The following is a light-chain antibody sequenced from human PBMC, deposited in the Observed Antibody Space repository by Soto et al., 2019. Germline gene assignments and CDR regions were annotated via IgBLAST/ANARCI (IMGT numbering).Light chain of an antibody. V-gene: IGKV3-20*01. CDR3: QHYGSSPRT. CDR2: GAS. Sequence: VLTQSPGTLSLAPGERATLSCRANQTIDTKYLAWYQQKPGQAPRLLIYGASRRATGIPDRFSASGSGTDFNVTITRLEPDDFAVYYCQHYGSSPRTFGQGTKVEVK. J-gene: IGKJ1*01. CDR1: QTIDTKY.